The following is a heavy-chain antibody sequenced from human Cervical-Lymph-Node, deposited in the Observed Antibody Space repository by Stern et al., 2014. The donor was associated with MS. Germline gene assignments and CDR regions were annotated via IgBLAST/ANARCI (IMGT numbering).Heavy chain of an antibody. CDR2: IFSNDEK. V-gene: IGHV2-26*01. CDR3: ARISMTTVTTPYFDY. D-gene: IGHD4-11*01. Sequence: QIPLQESGPVLVKPTETLALTCTVSGFSLSNARMGVSWIRQPPGKALEWLANIFSNDEKSYSTSLKSRLTISKDTSKSQVVLTMTNMDPVDTATYYCARISMTTVTTPYFDYWGQGTLVTVSS. CDR1: GFSLSNARMG. J-gene: IGHJ4*02.